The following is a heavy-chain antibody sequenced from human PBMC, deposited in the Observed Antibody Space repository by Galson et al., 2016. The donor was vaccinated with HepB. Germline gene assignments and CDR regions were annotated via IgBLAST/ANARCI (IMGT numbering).Heavy chain of an antibody. J-gene: IGHJ4*02. D-gene: IGHD6-19*01. CDR1: GYSFTNYW. V-gene: IGHV5-51*01. CDR2: IYPDDFDI. Sequence: QSGAEVKKPGESLRISCKASGYSFTNYWIGWVRQMPGKGLEWMGIIYPDDFDIRYSPSFQGQVTIPADKSISTAYLHWSSLKASATAMYYCARRGSAWDVDYWGQGTLVTVSS. CDR3: ARRGSAWDVDY.